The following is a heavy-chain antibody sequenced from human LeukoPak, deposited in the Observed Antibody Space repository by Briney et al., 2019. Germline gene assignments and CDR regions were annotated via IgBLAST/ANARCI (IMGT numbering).Heavy chain of an antibody. CDR1: GFTVRSNH. Sequence: GGSLRLSCAASGFTVRSNHMSWVRQAPGKGLEWVSVIYGGGTTYYSESVKGRFTISRDHSRNTVYLQMNSLRVEDTAVYYCARGSVTIDAFDIWGQGTMVTVSS. V-gene: IGHV3-53*01. CDR3: ARGSVTIDAFDI. CDR2: IYGGGTT. J-gene: IGHJ3*02. D-gene: IGHD4-17*01.